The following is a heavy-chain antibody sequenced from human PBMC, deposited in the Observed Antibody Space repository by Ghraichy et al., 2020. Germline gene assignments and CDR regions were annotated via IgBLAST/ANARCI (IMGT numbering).Heavy chain of an antibody. D-gene: IGHD3-22*01. J-gene: IGHJ4*02. Sequence: SETLSLTCTVSGGSINNYYWSWIRQSPGKGLEWIGYIYYSGSTKYNPSLKSRVTISVDTSKNQFSLKLSSVTAADTAVYYCARHASDGGSYYKSFDHWGQGTLVNVSS. CDR2: IYYSGST. CDR1: GGSINNYY. V-gene: IGHV4-59*08. CDR3: ARHASDGGSYYKSFDH.